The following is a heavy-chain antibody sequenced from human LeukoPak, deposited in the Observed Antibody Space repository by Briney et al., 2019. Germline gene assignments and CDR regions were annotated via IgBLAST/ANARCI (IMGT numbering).Heavy chain of an antibody. CDR1: GGSISSSSYY. J-gene: IGHJ6*03. V-gene: IGHV4-39*07. CDR3: AVRTRYGGNLYYYYNHYLDV. Sequence: PSETLSLTCTVSGGSISSSSYYWGWIRQPPGKGLEWIGSIYYSGSTYYNPSLKSRLTISLDTSKNHFSLKVRSVTAADTAVYYCAVRTRYGGNLYYYYNHYLDVWGKGTTVTVSS. CDR2: IYYSGST. D-gene: IGHD4-23*01.